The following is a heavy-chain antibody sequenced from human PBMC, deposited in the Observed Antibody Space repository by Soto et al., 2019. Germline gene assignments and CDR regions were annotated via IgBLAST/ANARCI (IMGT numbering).Heavy chain of an antibody. J-gene: IGHJ3*02. CDR3: ATGGSAFSSSWYDAFDI. V-gene: IGHV1-24*01. CDR2: FDPEDGET. CDR1: GYTLTELS. Sequence: ASVKVSCKGSGYTLTELSMHWVRQAPGKGLEWMGGFDPEDGETIYAQKFQGRVTMTEDTSTDTAYMELSSLRSEDTAVYYCATGGSAFSSSWYDAFDIWGQGTMVTVSS. D-gene: IGHD6-13*01.